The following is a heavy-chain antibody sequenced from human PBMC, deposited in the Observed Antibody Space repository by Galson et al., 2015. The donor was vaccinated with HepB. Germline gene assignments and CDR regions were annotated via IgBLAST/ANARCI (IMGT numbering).Heavy chain of an antibody. CDR1: GFTFGDYA. CDR3: TRDYYDSSFPNAFDI. D-gene: IGHD3-22*01. V-gene: IGHV3-49*03. CDR2: IRSKAYGGTT. Sequence: SLRLSCAASGFTFGDYAMSWFRQAPGKGLEWVGFIRSKAYGGTTEYAASVKGRFTISRDDSKSNAYLQMNSLKTEDTAVYHCTRDYYDSSFPNAFDIWGQGTMVTVSS. J-gene: IGHJ3*02.